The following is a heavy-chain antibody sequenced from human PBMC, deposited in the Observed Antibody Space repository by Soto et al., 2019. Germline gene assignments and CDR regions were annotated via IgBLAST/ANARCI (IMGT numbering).Heavy chain of an antibody. D-gene: IGHD6-13*01. CDR3: GAGQYFSDY. CDR2: ISASSASI. Sequence: GGSLRLSCAASGFTFSSYSINWVRQAPGKGLEWVSYISASSASIYYADSVKGRFTISRDNSKNTLYLQMNSLRVEDTAVYYCGAGQYFSDYWGQGTLVTVSS. J-gene: IGHJ4*02. V-gene: IGHV3-48*01. CDR1: GFTFSSYS.